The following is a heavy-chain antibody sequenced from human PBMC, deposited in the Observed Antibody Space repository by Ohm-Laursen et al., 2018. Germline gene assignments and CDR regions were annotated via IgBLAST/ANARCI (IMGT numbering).Heavy chain of an antibody. D-gene: IGHD2-2*01. CDR2: INSGGAT. V-gene: IGHV3-53*01. Sequence: SLRLSCAASGFSVSTTYMGWVRQAPGKALEWVSVINSGGATFFADSVKGRFTISRDNSKSTVYLQMNSLQAEDTAMYYCARDPDTSARGFDCWGQGTLVTVSP. J-gene: IGHJ4*02. CDR3: ARDPDTSARGFDC. CDR1: GFSVSTTY.